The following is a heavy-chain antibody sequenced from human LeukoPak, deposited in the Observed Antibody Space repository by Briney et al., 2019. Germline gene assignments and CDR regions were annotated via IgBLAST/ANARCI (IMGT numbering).Heavy chain of an antibody. CDR2: IIPILGIA. CDR3: ARDLVTYDYVWGSYRSGVDY. J-gene: IGHJ4*02. CDR1: GGTFSSYA. Sequence: SVKVSCKASGGTFSSYAISWVRQAPGQGLEWMGRIIPILGIANYAQKFQGRVTITADKSTSTAYMELSSLRSEDTAVYYCARDLVTYDYVWGSYRSGVDYWGQGTLVTVSS. D-gene: IGHD3-16*02. V-gene: IGHV1-69*04.